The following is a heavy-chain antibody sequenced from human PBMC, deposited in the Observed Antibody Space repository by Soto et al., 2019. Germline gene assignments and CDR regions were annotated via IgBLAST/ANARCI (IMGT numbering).Heavy chain of an antibody. CDR1: GGSIRNHY. V-gene: IGHV4-59*11. Sequence: QVQLQESGPGLVKPSETLSLTCRVAGGSIRNHYWCWIRQPTAKGLEWIGYIYYNGHTNYNPALTSRVTMSEDTSRNQISLKLTTVTAADTAVYYCTRANWYSEYWGQGTLVTVSS. CDR3: TRANWYSEY. CDR2: IYYNGHT. D-gene: IGHD7-27*01. J-gene: IGHJ4*02.